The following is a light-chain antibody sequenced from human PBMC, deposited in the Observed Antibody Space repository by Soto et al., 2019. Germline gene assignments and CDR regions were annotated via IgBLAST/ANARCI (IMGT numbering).Light chain of an antibody. CDR3: QSYDSSPPVV. CDR1: SSNIGAGYD. Sequence: QLVLTQPPSVSGAPGQRVTISCTGSSSNIGAGYDVHWYQQLPGTAPKLLIYGNSNRPSGVPDRFSGSKSGTSASLAITGLQAEDEADYYCQSYDSSPPVVFGGGTKLTVL. J-gene: IGLJ2*01. CDR2: GNS. V-gene: IGLV1-40*01.